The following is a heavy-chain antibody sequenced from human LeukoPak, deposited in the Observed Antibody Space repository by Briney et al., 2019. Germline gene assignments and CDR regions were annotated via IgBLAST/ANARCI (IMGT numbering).Heavy chain of an antibody. CDR1: GGSVSSDSYY. V-gene: IGHV4-61*03. CDR3: ARGLKYCSGGTCYKAYYFDY. CDR2: IYYSGST. Sequence: SGTLSLTCTVSGGSVSSDSYYWNWIRQPPGKGLEWIGYIYYSGSTNYNPSLKSRVTISVDSSKNHFSLKLSSVTAADTAVYYCARGLKYCSGGTCYKAYYFDYWGQGTLVTVSS. J-gene: IGHJ4*02. D-gene: IGHD2-15*01.